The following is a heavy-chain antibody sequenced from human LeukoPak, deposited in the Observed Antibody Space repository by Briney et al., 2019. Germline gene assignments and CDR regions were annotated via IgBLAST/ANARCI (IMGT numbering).Heavy chain of an antibody. V-gene: IGHV4-34*01. CDR1: GGSFSGYY. CDR3: ARRAVTTVTSSSPAEYFQH. J-gene: IGHJ1*01. CDR2: INHSGST. D-gene: IGHD4-17*01. Sequence: SETLSLTCAVYGGSFSGYYWSWIRQPPGKGLEWIGAINHSGSTNYNPSLKSRVTISVDTSKNQFSLKLSSVTAADTAVYYCARRAVTTVTSSSPAEYFQHWGQGTLVTVCS.